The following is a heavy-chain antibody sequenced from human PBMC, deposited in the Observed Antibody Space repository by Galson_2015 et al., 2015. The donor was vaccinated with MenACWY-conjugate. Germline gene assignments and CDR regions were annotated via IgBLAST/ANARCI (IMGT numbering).Heavy chain of an antibody. CDR1: GFTFSSYG. Sequence: SLRLSCAASGFTFSSYGIHWVRQAPGKGLEWVAVISYDASDKYYVNSVTGRFTLSRDNSKNMVYLQMGSLRAEDMGVYYCARGSNYYETRGPNRYFYYALDVWGQGTTVTVSS. J-gene: IGHJ6*02. D-gene: IGHD3-22*01. V-gene: IGHV3-30*03. CDR3: ARGSNYYETRGPNRYFYYALDV. CDR2: ISYDASDK.